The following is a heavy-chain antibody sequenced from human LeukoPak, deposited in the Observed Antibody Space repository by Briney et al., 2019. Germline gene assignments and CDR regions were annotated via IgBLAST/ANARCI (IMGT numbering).Heavy chain of an antibody. CDR1: GFTFGDYT. V-gene: IGHV3-49*04. D-gene: IGHD3-22*01. J-gene: IGHJ4*02. CDR2: IRSKRYGGTV. CDR3: TRASGLPSFDY. Sequence: PGRSLRLSCTASGFTFGDYTMNWVRQAPGKGLEWVGFIRSKRYGGTVEYAASVKGRFTISRDDSKSIAYLQMNSLKPEDTVVYYCTRASGLPSFDYWGQGTLVTVSS.